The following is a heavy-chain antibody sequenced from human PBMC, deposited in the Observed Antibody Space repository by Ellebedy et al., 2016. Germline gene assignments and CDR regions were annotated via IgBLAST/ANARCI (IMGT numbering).Heavy chain of an antibody. CDR3: ARGVNYAFDY. J-gene: IGHJ4*02. CDR2: MTISGETT. D-gene: IGHD3-16*01. CDR1: GLTFSTNA. V-gene: IGHV3-48*01. Sequence: GESLKISXVASGLTFSTNAMNWVRQAPGMGLELILHMTISGETTYYADSVKDRFTMSRDNARNTLYLQMNNLGGEDTAVYYCARGVNYAFDYWGQGALVTVSS.